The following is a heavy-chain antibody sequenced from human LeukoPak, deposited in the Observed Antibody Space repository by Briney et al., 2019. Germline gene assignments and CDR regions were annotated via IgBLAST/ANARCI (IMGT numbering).Heavy chain of an antibody. Sequence: ASVKVSCKASGCTFTSYGISWVRQAPGQGLEWMGWISAYNGNTNYAQKLQGRVTMTTDTSTSTAYMELRSLRSGDTAVYYCARHFDSGSYWHFDYWGQGTLVTVSS. CDR1: GCTFTSYG. J-gene: IGHJ4*02. V-gene: IGHV1-18*01. CDR2: ISAYNGNT. CDR3: ARHFDSGSYWHFDY. D-gene: IGHD1-26*01.